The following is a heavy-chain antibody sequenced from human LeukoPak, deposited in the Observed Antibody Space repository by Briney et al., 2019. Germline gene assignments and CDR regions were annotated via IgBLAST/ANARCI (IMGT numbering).Heavy chain of an antibody. Sequence: AGGSLRLSCAASGFTFSSYGMHWVRQAPGKGLEWVAFIRYDGSNKYYADSVKGRFTISRDNSKSTLYLHMNSLRAEDTAAYYCAKTHYYDSSGYYPVYFDYWGQGTLVTVSS. J-gene: IGHJ4*02. CDR1: GFTFSSYG. CDR2: IRYDGSNK. V-gene: IGHV3-30*02. D-gene: IGHD3-22*01. CDR3: AKTHYYDSSGYYPVYFDY.